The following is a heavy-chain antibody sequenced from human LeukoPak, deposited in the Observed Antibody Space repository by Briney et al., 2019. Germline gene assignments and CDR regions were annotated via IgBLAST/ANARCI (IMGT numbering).Heavy chain of an antibody. CDR3: ARSGSYYYYFDY. V-gene: IGHV1-69*13. CDR1: GGTFSSYA. CDR2: IIPIFGTA. Sequence: SVKVSCKASGGTFSSYAISWVRQAPGQGLEWMGGIIPIFGTANYAQKFQGRVTITADESTSTVYMELSSLRSEDTAVYYCARSGSYYYYFDYWGQGTLVTVSS. D-gene: IGHD1-26*01. J-gene: IGHJ4*02.